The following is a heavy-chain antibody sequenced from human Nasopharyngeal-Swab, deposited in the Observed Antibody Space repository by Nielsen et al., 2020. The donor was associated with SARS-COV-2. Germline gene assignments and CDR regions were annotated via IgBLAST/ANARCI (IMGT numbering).Heavy chain of an antibody. D-gene: IGHD6-6*01. CDR1: GFTFSSYS. V-gene: IGHV3-21*01. J-gene: IGHJ6*02. CDR2: ISSSSSYI. CDR3: ARRREAAPGPPYPRLNGMDV. Sequence: GESLKISCAASGFTFSSYSMNWVRQAPGKGLEWVSSISSSSSYIYYADSVKGRFTISRDNAKNSLYLQMNSLRAEDTAVYYCARRREAAPGPPYPRLNGMDVWGQGTTVTVSS.